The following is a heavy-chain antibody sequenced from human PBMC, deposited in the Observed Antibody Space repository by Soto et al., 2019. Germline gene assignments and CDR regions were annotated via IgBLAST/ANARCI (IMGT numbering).Heavy chain of an antibody. V-gene: IGHV3-30*18. CDR2: ISYDGSNK. D-gene: IGHD2-2*01. Sequence: QVQLVESGGGVVQPGRSLRLSCAASGFTFSNYGMHWVRQAPGKGLEWVAVISYDGSNKCYADSVKGRFTISRDNSKNTLYLQMNSLRAEDTAVYYCAKAVGYCSSTSCRDYYFYYGMDVWGQGTTVTVSS. CDR3: AKAVGYCSSTSCRDYYFYYGMDV. J-gene: IGHJ6*02. CDR1: GFTFSNYG.